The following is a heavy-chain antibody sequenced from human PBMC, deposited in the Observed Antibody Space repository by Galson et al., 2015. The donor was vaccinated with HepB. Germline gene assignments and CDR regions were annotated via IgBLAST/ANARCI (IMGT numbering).Heavy chain of an antibody. CDR2: ISGRGGST. V-gene: IGHV3-23*01. D-gene: IGHD3-3*01. Sequence: SLRLSCAASGFTFSNYDMIWVRQAPGKGLEWVSSISGRGGSTYYADSVKGRFAMSRDNSKNTLYLQMNSLRAYDTAIYYCAKGVGGGSYDFWNTNVNYYHYGMDVWGQGTTVTVSS. CDR3: AKGVGGGSYDFWNTNVNYYHYGMDV. CDR1: GFTFSNYD. J-gene: IGHJ6*02.